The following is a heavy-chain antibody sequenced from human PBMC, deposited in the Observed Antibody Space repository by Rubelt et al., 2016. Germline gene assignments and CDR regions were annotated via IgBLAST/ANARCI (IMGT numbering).Heavy chain of an antibody. CDR3: ARAIAVAGTGWFDP. D-gene: IGHD6-19*01. Sequence: QLQLQESGPGLVKPSETLSLTCTVSGGSISSSSYYWGWIRQPPGKGLEWIGSIYYSGSTYYNPSLKGRVTISVVTFENQFSLKLSSVTAADAAVYDCARAIAVAGTGWFDPWGQGTLVTVSS. J-gene: IGHJ5*02. CDR2: IYYSGST. V-gene: IGHV4-39*07. CDR1: GGSISSSSYY.